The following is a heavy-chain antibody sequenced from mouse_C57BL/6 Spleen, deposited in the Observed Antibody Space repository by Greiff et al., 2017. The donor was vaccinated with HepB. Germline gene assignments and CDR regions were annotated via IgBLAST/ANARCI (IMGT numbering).Heavy chain of an antibody. CDR3: AREDYGSSYVAMDY. J-gene: IGHJ4*01. Sequence: EVQLQHSGPELVKPGASVKMSCKASGYTFTDYNMHWVKQSHGKSLEWIGYINPNNGGTSYNQKFKGKATLTVNKSSSTAYMELRSLTSEDSAVYYCAREDYGSSYVAMDYWGQGTSVTVSS. D-gene: IGHD1-1*01. CDR2: INPNNGGT. CDR1: GYTFTDYN. V-gene: IGHV1-22*01.